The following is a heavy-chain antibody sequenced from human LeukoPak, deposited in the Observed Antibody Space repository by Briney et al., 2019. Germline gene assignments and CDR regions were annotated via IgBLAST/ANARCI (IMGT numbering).Heavy chain of an antibody. V-gene: IGHV3-43*02. CDR2: ISGDGGST. CDR3: AKGSGYCSSTSCYASVDY. D-gene: IGHD2-2*01. J-gene: IGHJ4*02. CDR1: GFTFDDYA. Sequence: PGGSLRLSCAASGFTFDDYAMHWVRHAPGKGLEWVSLISGDGGSTYYADSVKGRFTISRDNSKNSPYLQMNSLRTEDTALYYCAKGSGYCSSTSCYASVDYWGQGTLVTVSS.